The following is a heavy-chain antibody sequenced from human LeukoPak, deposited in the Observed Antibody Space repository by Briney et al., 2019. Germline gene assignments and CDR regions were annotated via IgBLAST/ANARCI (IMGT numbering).Heavy chain of an antibody. D-gene: IGHD5-18*01. J-gene: IGHJ4*02. CDR1: GGSVSSGSYY. CDR2: IYYSGST. V-gene: IGHV4-61*01. Sequence: SETLSLTCTVSGGSVSSGSYYWSWIRQPPGKGLEWIGYIYYSGSTNYNPFLKSRVTISVDTSQNQFSLKLSSVTAADTAVYHCAREAMYSYGNNFDYWGQGTLVTVSS. CDR3: AREAMYSYGNNFDY.